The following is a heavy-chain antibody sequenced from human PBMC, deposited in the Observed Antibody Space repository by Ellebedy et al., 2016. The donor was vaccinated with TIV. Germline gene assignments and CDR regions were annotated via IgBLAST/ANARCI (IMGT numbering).Heavy chain of an antibody. CDR1: GFTFNNYW. D-gene: IGHD6-13*01. Sequence: SLKISXAASGFTFNNYWMHWVRQAPGKGLEWVSRIRWNSDTIGYADSVKGRFTISRDNAKDSLYLEMNSLRAEDTAFYYCASETAGWIDNWGQGTLVTVSS. CDR2: IRWNSDTI. V-gene: IGHV3-9*01. CDR3: ASETAGWIDN. J-gene: IGHJ4*02.